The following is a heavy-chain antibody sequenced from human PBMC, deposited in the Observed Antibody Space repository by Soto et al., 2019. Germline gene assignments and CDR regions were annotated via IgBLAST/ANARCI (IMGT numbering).Heavy chain of an antibody. CDR2: KSYDGTNK. CDR1: GFTFSSYG. J-gene: IGHJ6*02. V-gene: IGHV3-30*18. D-gene: IGHD4-17*01. Sequence: QVQLVESGGGVVQPGGSLRLSCAASGFTFSSYGMHWVRQAPGKGLEWVALKSYDGTNKYYADSVKGRFTISRDSSKNTLYLQMNSLRAEDTAVYYCAKGGLRGAYYYYGMDVWGQGTTVTVSS. CDR3: AKGGLRGAYYYYGMDV.